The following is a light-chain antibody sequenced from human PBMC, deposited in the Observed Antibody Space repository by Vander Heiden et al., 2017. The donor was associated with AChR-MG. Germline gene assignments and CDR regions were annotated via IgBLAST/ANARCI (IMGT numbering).Light chain of an antibody. J-gene: IGLJ3*02. V-gene: IGLV2-11*01. CDR2: DVS. Sequence: QSALTQPRSVSRSPGQSVTISCTGTSSDVGGYNYLSRYQQHPGKATRLMIYDVSKRPSGVPDRFSGAKSGNTASLTISGLQAEDEADYYCCSYAGSYTWVFGGGTQLTVL. CDR3: CSYAGSYTWV. CDR1: SSDVGGYNY.